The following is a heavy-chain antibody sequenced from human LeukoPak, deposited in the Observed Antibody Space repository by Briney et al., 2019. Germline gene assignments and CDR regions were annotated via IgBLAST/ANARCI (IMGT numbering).Heavy chain of an antibody. J-gene: IGHJ4*02. D-gene: IGHD3-22*01. Sequence: GGSLRLSCAASDFTVSSSYVSWVRQAPGKGLEWVSVIYSGGSTYYADSVKGRFTISRDNSKNTLYLQMNSLRAEDTAVYYCAKDSDSSGPLRYWGQGTLVTVSS. CDR2: IYSGGST. CDR3: AKDSDSSGPLRY. CDR1: DFTVSSSY. V-gene: IGHV3-53*01.